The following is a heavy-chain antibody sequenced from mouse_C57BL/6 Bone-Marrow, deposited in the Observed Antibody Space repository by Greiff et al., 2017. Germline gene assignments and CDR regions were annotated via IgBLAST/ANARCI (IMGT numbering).Heavy chain of an antibody. D-gene: IGHD2-3*01. Sequence: VQRVESGPGLVKPSQSLFLTCSITGFPITSGYYWIWIRQSPGKPLEWMGYITHSGETFYNPSLQSPISITRETSKNQFFLQLNSVTTEDTAMYYCAGDIGGYYGFDYWGQGTTLTVSS. CDR1: GFPITSGYY. CDR3: AGDIGGYYGFDY. CDR2: ITHSGET. V-gene: IGHV12-3*01. J-gene: IGHJ2*01.